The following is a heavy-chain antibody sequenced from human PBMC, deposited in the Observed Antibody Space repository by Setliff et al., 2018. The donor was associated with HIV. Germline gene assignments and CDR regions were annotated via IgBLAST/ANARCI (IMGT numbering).Heavy chain of an antibody. V-gene: IGHV4-34*01. CDR2: INHSGST. J-gene: IGHJ4*02. CDR1: GGSFSGYY. CDR3: ARGQENGDLRY. Sequence: SETLSLTCAVYGGSFSGYYWSWIRQPPGKGLEWIGEINHSGSTNYNPSLKSRVTLSVDTSKNQFSLNLSSVTAADTALFYCARGQENGDLRYWGQGTLVTVSS. D-gene: IGHD3-10*01.